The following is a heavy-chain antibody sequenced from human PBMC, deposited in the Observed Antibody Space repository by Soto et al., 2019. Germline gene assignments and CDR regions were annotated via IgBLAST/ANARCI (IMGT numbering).Heavy chain of an antibody. J-gene: IGHJ6*01. CDR2: IYYSGST. CDR3: ARDRLAAAGIDYYYYYGMDV. Sequence: KPSETLSLTCTVSGGSISSGGYYWSWIRQHPGSGLEWIGYIYYSGSTYYNPSLKSRVTISVDTSKNQSSLKLRSVTAADTAVYYCARDRLAAAGIDYYYYYGMDVWGQGTTVTVSS. CDR1: GGSISSGGYY. V-gene: IGHV4-31*03. D-gene: IGHD6-13*01.